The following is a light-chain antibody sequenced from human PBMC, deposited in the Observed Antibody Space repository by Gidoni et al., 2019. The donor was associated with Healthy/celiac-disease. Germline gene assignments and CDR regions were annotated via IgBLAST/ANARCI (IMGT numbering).Light chain of an antibody. J-gene: IGLJ2*01. CDR2: GKN. CDR1: SLRSYY. CDR3: NSRDSSGNPFVV. V-gene: IGLV3-19*01. Sequence: SSELTQAPAVSVALGQTVRITCQGDSLRSYYASWYQQKPGQAPVLVIYGKNNRPSGIPDRFSGSSSGNTASLTITGAQAEDEADYYCNSRDSSGNPFVVFGGGTKLTV.